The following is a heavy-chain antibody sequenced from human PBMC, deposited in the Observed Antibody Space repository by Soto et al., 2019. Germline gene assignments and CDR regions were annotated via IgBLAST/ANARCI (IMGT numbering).Heavy chain of an antibody. CDR2: ISSSSSYI. J-gene: IGHJ6*02. Sequence: ESGGGLVQPGGSLRLSCAASGFTFSSYSMNWVRQAPGKGLEWVSYISSSSSYIYYADSVKGRFTISRDNAKNSLYLQMNSLRAEDTAVYYCAREEAGDGYKYYYYYYGMDVWGQGTTVTVSS. CDR3: AREEAGDGYKYYYYYYGMDV. V-gene: IGHV3-21*05. CDR1: GFTFSSYS. D-gene: IGHD5-12*01.